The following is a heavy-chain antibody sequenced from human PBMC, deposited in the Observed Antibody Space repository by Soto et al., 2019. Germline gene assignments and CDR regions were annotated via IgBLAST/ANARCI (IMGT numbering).Heavy chain of an antibody. J-gene: IGHJ4*02. CDR3: ASYYGSGTYYPRY. CDR2: INSDGSTT. Sequence: GGSLRLSCAASGFTFSTSWMHWVRQAPGKGLVWVSRINSDGSTTTYADSVKGRFTISRDNAKNTLYLQMSSLRAEDTAVYYCASYYGSGTYYPRYWGQGTLVTVSS. V-gene: IGHV3-74*01. D-gene: IGHD3-10*01. CDR1: GFTFSTSW.